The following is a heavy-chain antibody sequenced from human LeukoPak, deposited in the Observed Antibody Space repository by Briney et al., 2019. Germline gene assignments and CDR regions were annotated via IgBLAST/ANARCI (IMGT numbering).Heavy chain of an antibody. Sequence: SETLSLTCTVSGGSISSSSYYWGWIRQPPGKGLEWIGSIYYSGSTYYNPSLKSRVTISVDTSKNQFSLKLSSVTAADTAVYYCVRQWLVSFGAFDIWGQGTMVTVSS. CDR1: GGSISSSSYY. CDR3: VRQWLVSFGAFDI. CDR2: IYYSGST. V-gene: IGHV4-39*07. D-gene: IGHD6-19*01. J-gene: IGHJ3*02.